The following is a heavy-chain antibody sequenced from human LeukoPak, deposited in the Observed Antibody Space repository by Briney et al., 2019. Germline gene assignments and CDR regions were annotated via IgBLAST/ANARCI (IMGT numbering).Heavy chain of an antibody. CDR1: GFPFSSYA. Sequence: GETLRLSCSASGFPFSSYAMHWVRQAPGKGLEYVSAISDSGSSTYYADSVKGGFTISRDNSKNTLYLQMSSLRAEDTAVYFCVRGYSFGPYGMDVWGQGTTVTV. CDR2: ISDSGSST. D-gene: IGHD2-15*01. V-gene: IGHV3-64D*09. CDR3: VRGYSFGPYGMDV. J-gene: IGHJ6*02.